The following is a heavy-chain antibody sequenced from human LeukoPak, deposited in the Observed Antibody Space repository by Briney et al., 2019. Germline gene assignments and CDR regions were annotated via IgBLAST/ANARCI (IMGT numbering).Heavy chain of an antibody. D-gene: IGHD5-18*01. V-gene: IGHV3-33*01. CDR2: IWYDGSNK. Sequence: GGSLRLSCAASGFTFSSYGMHWVRQAPGKGLEWVAVIWYDGSNKYYADSVKGRFTISRDNSKNTLYLQMNSLRAEDTAVYHCARLKADSYGFDYWGQGTLVTASS. CDR3: ARLKADSYGFDY. CDR1: GFTFSSYG. J-gene: IGHJ4*02.